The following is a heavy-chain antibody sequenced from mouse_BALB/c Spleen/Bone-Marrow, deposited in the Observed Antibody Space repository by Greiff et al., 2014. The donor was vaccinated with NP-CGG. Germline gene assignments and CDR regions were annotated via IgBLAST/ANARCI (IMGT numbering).Heavy chain of an antibody. CDR1: GYTFTSYS. CDR3: ARGIYYGSSYSNIDY. Sequence: VQLQQSGAELARPGASVKLSCTASGYTFTSYSMHWVKQRPGQGLEWIGYINPSSGYTNYNQKFKDKATLTADKSSSTAYMQLSSLTSEDTAVYYCARGIYYGSSYSNIDYWGQGTSLTVSS. CDR2: INPSSGYT. D-gene: IGHD1-1*01. V-gene: IGHV1-4*01. J-gene: IGHJ2*02.